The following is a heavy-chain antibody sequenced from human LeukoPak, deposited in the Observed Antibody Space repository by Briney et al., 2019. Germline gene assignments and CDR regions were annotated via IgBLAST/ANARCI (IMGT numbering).Heavy chain of an antibody. CDR1: GFAFSNYP. CDR2: VVDISST. D-gene: IGHD3-3*01. V-gene: IGHV3-23*01. Sequence: QPGGSLRLSCAASGFAFSNYPVSWVRQAPGKGLEWVSGVVDISSTFYADSVKGRFTVSRDNSKNTLYLQMSSLRAEDTAVYYCAKDFRTAYDSAFDCWGQGTLVTVSS. J-gene: IGHJ4*02. CDR3: AKDFRTAYDSAFDC.